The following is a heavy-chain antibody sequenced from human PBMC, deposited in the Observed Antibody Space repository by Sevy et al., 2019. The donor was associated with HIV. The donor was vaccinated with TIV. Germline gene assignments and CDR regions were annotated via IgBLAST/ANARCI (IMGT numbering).Heavy chain of an antibody. J-gene: IGHJ3*02. CDR1: GFTFSSYA. CDR2: ISYDGSNK. D-gene: IGHD1-26*01. Sequence: GGSLRLSCAASGFTFSSYAMHWVRQAPGKGLEWVAVISYDGSNKYYADSVKGRFTISRDNSKNTLYLQMNSLRAEDTAVYYCSRDRAKWELPNHAFDIWGQGTMVTVSS. CDR3: SRDRAKWELPNHAFDI. V-gene: IGHV3-30-3*01.